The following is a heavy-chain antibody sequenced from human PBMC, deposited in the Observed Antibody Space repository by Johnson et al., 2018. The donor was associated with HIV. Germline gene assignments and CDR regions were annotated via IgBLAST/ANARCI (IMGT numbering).Heavy chain of an antibody. CDR1: GLSVSYGY. Sequence: VQLVESGGGLVQPGGSLRLSCAASGLSVSYGYMTWVRQAPGKGLEWVSVIYSGGNTSYTDSVKGRFTISRDNSDNTMYLQMNSLRDEDTAVYYCARAPHDAFDVWGQGTMVTVSS. V-gene: IGHV3-53*01. CDR2: IYSGGNT. CDR3: ARAPHDAFDV. J-gene: IGHJ3*01.